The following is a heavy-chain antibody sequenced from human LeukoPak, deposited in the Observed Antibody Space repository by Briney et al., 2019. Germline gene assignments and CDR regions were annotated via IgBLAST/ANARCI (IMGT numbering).Heavy chain of an antibody. J-gene: IGHJ3*02. D-gene: IGHD1-26*01. Sequence: GGSLRLSCAASGFTFSSYEMNWVRQAPGKGLEWVSYISSSGSTIYYADSVKGRFTISRDNAKNSLYLQMNSLRAEDTAVYYCARVIGSHDAFDIWGQGTMVTVSS. CDR2: ISSSGSTI. V-gene: IGHV3-48*03. CDR3: ARVIGSHDAFDI. CDR1: GFTFSSYE.